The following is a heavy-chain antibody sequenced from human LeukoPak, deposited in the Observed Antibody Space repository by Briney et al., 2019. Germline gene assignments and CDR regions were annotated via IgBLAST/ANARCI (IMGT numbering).Heavy chain of an antibody. CDR2: ISSSSSTI. CDR3: ARLIGGYFDY. Sequence: GGSLRLSCAASGFTFSSYSMNWVRQAPGEGLEWVSYISSSSSTIYYADSVKGRFTISRDNAKNSLYLQMNSLRAEDTAVYYCARLIGGYFDYWGQGTLVTVSS. CDR1: GFTFSSYS. J-gene: IGHJ4*02. V-gene: IGHV3-48*01.